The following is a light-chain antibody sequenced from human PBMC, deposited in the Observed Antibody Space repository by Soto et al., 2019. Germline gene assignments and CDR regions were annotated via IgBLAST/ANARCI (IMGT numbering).Light chain of an antibody. CDR3: QQYSFLPRT. CDR1: HRVSSY. J-gene: IGKJ1*01. V-gene: IGKV3-20*01. Sequence: EIFMTQSPAPLFVSPGERATLSCKASHRVSSYLAWYQQKPGQAPRLLIYGASSRATGIPDRFGGSGSGTDFTLTISRLEPEDFAVYYCQQYSFLPRTFGQGTKVDIK. CDR2: GAS.